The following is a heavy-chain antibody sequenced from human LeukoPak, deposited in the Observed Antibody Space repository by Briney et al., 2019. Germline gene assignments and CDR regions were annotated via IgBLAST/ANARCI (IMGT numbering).Heavy chain of an antibody. Sequence: GASVKVSCKASGYTFTGYYMHWVRQAPGQGLEWVGWINPNSGGTNYAQKFQGRVTMTRDTSISTAYMELSRLRSDDTAVYYCARDPYDYVWGSYRYPWYFDYWGQGTLVTVSS. D-gene: IGHD3-16*02. V-gene: IGHV1-2*02. CDR1: GYTFTGYY. J-gene: IGHJ4*02. CDR2: INPNSGGT. CDR3: ARDPYDYVWGSYRYPWYFDY.